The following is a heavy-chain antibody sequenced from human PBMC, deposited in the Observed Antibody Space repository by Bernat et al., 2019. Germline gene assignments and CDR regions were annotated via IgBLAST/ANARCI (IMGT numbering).Heavy chain of an antibody. CDR2: ISGSGGST. CDR1: GFTFSSYA. V-gene: IGHV3-23*01. J-gene: IGHJ3*02. D-gene: IGHD3-22*01. CDR3: AKIMVPSITMIVVAIDAFDI. Sequence: EVQLLESGGGLVQPGGSLRLSCAASGFTFSSYAMSWVRQAPGKGLEWVSAISGSGGSTYYADSVKGRFTISRDNSKNTLYLQMNSLRAEDTAVYYCAKIMVPSITMIVVAIDAFDIWGQGTMVTVSS.